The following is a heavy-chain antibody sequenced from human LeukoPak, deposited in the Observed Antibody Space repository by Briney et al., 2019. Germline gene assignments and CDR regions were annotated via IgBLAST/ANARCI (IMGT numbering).Heavy chain of an antibody. CDR1: GYSFTSYW. V-gene: IGHV5-51*01. Sequence: GESLKISCKGSGYSFTSYWIGWVRQMPGKGLEWMGIIYPGDSDTRYSPSFQGQVTISADKSISTAYLQWSSLKASDTAMYYCARSLFPDYYGSGDDTFDIWGQGTMVTVSS. J-gene: IGHJ3*02. D-gene: IGHD3-10*01. CDR3: ARSLFPDYYGSGDDTFDI. CDR2: IYPGDSDT.